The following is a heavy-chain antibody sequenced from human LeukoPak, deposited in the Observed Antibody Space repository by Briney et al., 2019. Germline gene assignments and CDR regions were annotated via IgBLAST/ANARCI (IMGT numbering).Heavy chain of an antibody. D-gene: IGHD2-15*01. J-gene: IGHJ1*01. Sequence: GGSLRLSCAASAVTFSSYAMSWVRQAPGKGLEWVSAISGSGGRTYYADSVKGRFTISRDNSKNTLYLQMNSLRAEDTAVYYCAKSVGYCSRGSCRAEYFQHWSQGTLVTVSS. CDR3: AKSVGYCSRGSCRAEYFQH. CDR2: ISGSGGRT. CDR1: AVTFSSYA. V-gene: IGHV3-23*01.